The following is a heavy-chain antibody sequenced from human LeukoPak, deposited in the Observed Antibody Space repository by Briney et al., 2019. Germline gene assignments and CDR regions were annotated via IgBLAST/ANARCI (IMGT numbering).Heavy chain of an antibody. CDR1: GFTVSNYD. CDR2: ISTAGDP. J-gene: IGHJ3*02. CDR3: ARGIRAGVWAFDI. V-gene: IGHV3-13*04. Sequence: PGGSLRLSCAASGFTVSNYDLHWVRQGTGKGLECVSGISTAGDPYYPGSVKGRFTISRENAKKSLYLQMNSLRDGDTAVYYCARGIRAGVWAFDIWGQGTMVTVAS. D-gene: IGHD3-10*01.